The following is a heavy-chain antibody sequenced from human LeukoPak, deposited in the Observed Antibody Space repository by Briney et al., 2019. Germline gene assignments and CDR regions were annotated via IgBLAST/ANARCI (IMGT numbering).Heavy chain of an antibody. Sequence: PSETLSLTCAVYGGSFSGYYWSWIRQPPGKGLERIGEINHSGSTNYNPSLKSRVTMSVDTSKNQFSLKLSSVTAADTAVYYCARERELLGYYYYMDVWGKGTTVTVSS. D-gene: IGHD1-26*01. J-gene: IGHJ6*03. CDR2: INHSGST. CDR1: GGSFSGYY. V-gene: IGHV4-34*01. CDR3: ARERELLGYYYYMDV.